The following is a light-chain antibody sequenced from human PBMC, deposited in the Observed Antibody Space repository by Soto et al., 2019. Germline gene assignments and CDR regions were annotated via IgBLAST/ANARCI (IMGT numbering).Light chain of an antibody. CDR2: GNS. J-gene: IGLJ2*01. Sequence: QSVLTQPPSVSGAPGQRVTISCTGSSSNIGAGRDVHWYQQLPGTAPKLLIYGNSNRPSGVPDRFSGSKSGTSASLAISGLRSEDEADYYCAAWDDSLSGVVFGGGTKLTVL. CDR1: SSNIGAGRD. V-gene: IGLV1-40*01. CDR3: AAWDDSLSGVV.